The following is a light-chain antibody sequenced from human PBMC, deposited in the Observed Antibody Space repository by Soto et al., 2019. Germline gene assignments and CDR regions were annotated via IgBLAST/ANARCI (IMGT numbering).Light chain of an antibody. CDR2: AAS. CDR3: QQFKSYPIT. J-gene: IGKJ5*01. V-gene: IGKV1-9*01. Sequence: DIQFTHSPSFLSASVGDRVTITCRASQGISSDLAWYQQNPGKAPKLLIYAASTLQNGVPSTFSGSGSGTEFTLTISSLQPEDFGTYYCQQFKSYPITFGQGTRLEI. CDR1: QGISSD.